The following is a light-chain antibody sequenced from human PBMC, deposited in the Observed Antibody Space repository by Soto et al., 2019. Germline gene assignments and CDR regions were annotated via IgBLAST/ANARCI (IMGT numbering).Light chain of an antibody. Sequence: EIVLTQSPATLSLSPGERSTLSCSSSQSVSSYLAWYQQKPGQAPRLLIYDASNRATGIPARFSGSGSGTDFTLTISSLEPEDFAVYYCQQRSNWPRGTFGQGTKVDIK. V-gene: IGKV3-11*01. CDR2: DAS. CDR1: QSVSSY. CDR3: QQRSNWPRGT. J-gene: IGKJ1*01.